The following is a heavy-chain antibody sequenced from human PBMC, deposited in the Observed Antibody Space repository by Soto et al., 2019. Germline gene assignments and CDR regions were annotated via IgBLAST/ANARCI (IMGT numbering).Heavy chain of an antibody. CDR3: SKDMSGAARVSGYYYYMDV. D-gene: IGHD6-6*01. CDR1: GFTFDDCA. V-gene: IGHV3-9*01. J-gene: IGHJ6*03. CDR2: ISWNSGSI. Sequence: PGGSLRLSCAASGFTFDDCAMHWVRQAPGKGLEWVSGISWNSGSIGYADSVKGRFTISRDNAKNSLYLQMNSLRAEDTALYYCSKDMSGAARVSGYYYYMDVWGKGTTVTVSS.